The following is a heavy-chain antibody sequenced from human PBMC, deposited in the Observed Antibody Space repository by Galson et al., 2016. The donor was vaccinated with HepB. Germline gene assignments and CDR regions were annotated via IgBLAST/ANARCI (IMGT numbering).Heavy chain of an antibody. CDR3: ARAVHGSGSYWDK. D-gene: IGHD3-10*01. J-gene: IGHJ4*02. V-gene: IGHV3-30*04. CDR2: ISYDGSYE. Sequence: SLRLSCAASGFTLSSYAMHWVRQAPGKGLEWVAVISYDGSYESYAGAVKGRFTISRDSFKNTLYLHLNSLRAEETAVYYCARAVHGSGSYWDKWGQGTLVAVSS. CDR1: GFTLSSYA.